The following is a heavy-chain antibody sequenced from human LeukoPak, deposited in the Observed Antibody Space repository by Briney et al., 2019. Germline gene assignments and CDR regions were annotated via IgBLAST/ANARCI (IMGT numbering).Heavy chain of an antibody. Sequence: GASVKVSCKASGYTFTGYYMHWVRQAPGQGLEWMGWINPNSGDTSYAQKFQGRVTMTRDTSISTAYMELSRLKFDDTAVYYCARNKEGKSLDYWGQGTLVTVSS. CDR3: ARNKEGKSLDY. V-gene: IGHV1-2*02. CDR2: INPNSGDT. CDR1: GYTFTGYY. J-gene: IGHJ4*02.